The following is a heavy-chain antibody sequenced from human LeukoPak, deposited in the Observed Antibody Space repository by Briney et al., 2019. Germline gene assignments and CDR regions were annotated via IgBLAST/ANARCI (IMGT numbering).Heavy chain of an antibody. CDR1: GYTFTSYD. CDR2: MSPNSGDT. V-gene: IGHV1-8*01. CDR3: ARVREWELPSPYYFDY. J-gene: IGHJ4*02. D-gene: IGHD1-26*01. Sequence: ASVKVSCKASGYTFTSYDFNWVRQATGQRPEWMGWMSPNSGDTGYAQKFQDRVTMTRNTSISTAYMELSSLRSDDTAVYYCARVREWELPSPYYFDYWGQGTLVTVSS.